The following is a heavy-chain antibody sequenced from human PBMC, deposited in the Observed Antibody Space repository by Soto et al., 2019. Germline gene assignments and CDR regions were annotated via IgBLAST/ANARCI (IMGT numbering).Heavy chain of an antibody. Sequence: ASVKVSCKASGYTFTGYYMHWVRQAPGQGLEWMGWINPNSGGTNYAQKFQGRVTMTRDTSISTAYMELSRLRSDDTAVYYCASGYCSGGSCFDFDYWGKGTLVTVS. V-gene: IGHV1-2*02. CDR2: INPNSGGT. J-gene: IGHJ4*02. D-gene: IGHD2-15*01. CDR1: GYTFTGYY. CDR3: ASGYCSGGSCFDFDY.